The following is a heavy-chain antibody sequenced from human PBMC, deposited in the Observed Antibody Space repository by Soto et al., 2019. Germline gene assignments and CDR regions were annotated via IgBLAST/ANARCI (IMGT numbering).Heavy chain of an antibody. V-gene: IGHV4-39*01. J-gene: IGHJ4*02. Sequence: SETLSLTCTVSGGSISSSSYYWGWIRQPPGKGLEWIGSIYYSGSTYYNPSLKSRVTISVDTSKNQFSLKLSSVTAADTAVYYCATSRGYSYGSIDYWGQGTLVTVSS. CDR3: ATSRGYSYGSIDY. CDR2: IYYSGST. D-gene: IGHD5-18*01. CDR1: GGSISSSSYY.